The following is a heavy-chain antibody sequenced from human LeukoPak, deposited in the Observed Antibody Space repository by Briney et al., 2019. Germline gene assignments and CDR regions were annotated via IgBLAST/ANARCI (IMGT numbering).Heavy chain of an antibody. V-gene: IGHV3-23*01. CDR2: IRGGGDT. Sequence: GGSLRLSCAASGFSFSDYAMSWVCQAPARGPEWVSSIRGGGDTFYADSVKGRFTLSRDDSRNTVYLQLNNLRVEDTAIYYCAKADWVSNADAVWWGQGTQVTVSS. J-gene: IGHJ4*02. CDR3: AKADWVSNADAVW. CDR1: GFSFSDYA. D-gene: IGHD1-1*01.